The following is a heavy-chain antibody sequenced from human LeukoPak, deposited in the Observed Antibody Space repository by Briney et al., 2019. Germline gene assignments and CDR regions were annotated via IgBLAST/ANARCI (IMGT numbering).Heavy chain of an antibody. CDR3: ARPRGGKWSGAVFDY. Sequence: GGSLRLSCAASGFTFSSYSMNWVRQAPGKGLEWVSHISSSSSTIYYADSVKGRFTISRDNAKNSLYLQMNSLRDEDTAVYYCARPRGGKWSGAVFDYWGQGTLVTVSS. CDR1: GFTFSSYS. CDR2: ISSSSSTI. J-gene: IGHJ4*02. D-gene: IGHD2-15*01. V-gene: IGHV3-48*02.